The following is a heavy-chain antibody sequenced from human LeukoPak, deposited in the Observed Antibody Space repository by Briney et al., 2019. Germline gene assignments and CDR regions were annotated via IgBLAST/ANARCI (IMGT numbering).Heavy chain of an antibody. CDR1: GYRFTNYW. CDR3: ARRITMVRGVPLLDY. V-gene: IGHV5-51*01. D-gene: IGHD3-10*01. J-gene: IGHJ4*02. CDR2: FYPGDSDT. Sequence: GESLKISCKGSGYRFTNYWIGWVRQMPGKGLEWMGIFYPGDSDTRYSPSFQGQVTISADKSISTAYLQWSSLKASDTAMYYCARRITMVRGVPLLDYWGQGTLVTVSS.